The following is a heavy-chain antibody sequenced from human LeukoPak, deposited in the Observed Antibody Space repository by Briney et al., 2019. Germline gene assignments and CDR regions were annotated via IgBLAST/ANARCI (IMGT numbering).Heavy chain of an antibody. CDR3: ARGYYAMYYFDY. CDR1: GFTFDDYG. J-gene: IGHJ4*02. Sequence: PGGSLRLSCAASGFTFDDYGMSWVRQAPGKGLERVSGINWNGGSTGYADSVKGRFTISRDNAKNSLYLQMNSLRAEDTALYYCARGYYAMYYFDYWGQGTLVTVSS. V-gene: IGHV3-20*04. D-gene: IGHD3-10*01. CDR2: INWNGGST.